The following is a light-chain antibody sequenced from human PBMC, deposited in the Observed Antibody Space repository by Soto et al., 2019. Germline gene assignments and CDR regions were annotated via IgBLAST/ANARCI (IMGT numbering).Light chain of an antibody. CDR1: QSVSSN. CDR2: GAS. J-gene: IGKJ5*01. CDR3: QQRSNWPTDT. Sequence: EILMTQSPATLSGSPGERATLSCRASQSVSSNLAWYQQKPGQAPRLLIYGASNRATGIPARFSGSGSGTDFTLTISSLETEDFAVYYCQQRSNWPTDTFGQGTRLEIK. V-gene: IGKV3-11*01.